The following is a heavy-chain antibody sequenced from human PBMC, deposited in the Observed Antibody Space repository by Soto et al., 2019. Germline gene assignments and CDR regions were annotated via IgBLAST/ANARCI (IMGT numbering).Heavy chain of an antibody. J-gene: IGHJ4*02. CDR1: GGSFSCYY. D-gene: IGHD3-22*01. Sequence: TETLSLTCAVYGGSFSCYYWSWSRQPPGKGLEWIGEINPSGNINYNPSLKSRVTISVDTSKNQFSLKLRSVTAADTAIYYCARGNGMILAVQGDAPDKYYLDSWSQGTLVTVSS. CDR3: ARGNGMILAVQGDAPDKYYLDS. CDR2: INPSGNI. V-gene: IGHV4-34*01.